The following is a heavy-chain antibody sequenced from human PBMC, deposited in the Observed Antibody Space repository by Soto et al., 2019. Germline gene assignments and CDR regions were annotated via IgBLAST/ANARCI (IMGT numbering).Heavy chain of an antibody. CDR1: GFDFSDYN. CDR2: ISHSGDSI. V-gene: IGHV3-48*01. J-gene: IGHJ4*01. Sequence: EVPLVQSGGGSVQPGGSLRLSCITSGFDFSDYNLNWVRQAPGKGLEWVAYISHSGDSIYYADSVEGRFIISRDHAKKSLYLQMSSLSAADSARYYCATDGADQQLGYWGQGTLVTVSS. D-gene: IGHD6-13*01. CDR3: ATDGADQQLGY.